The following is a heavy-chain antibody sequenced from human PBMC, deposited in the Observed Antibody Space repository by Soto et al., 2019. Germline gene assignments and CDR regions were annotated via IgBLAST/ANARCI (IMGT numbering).Heavy chain of an antibody. CDR2: ISGSGGST. CDR3: AKGLGGALGPFYYYGMDV. CDR1: GFTFSSYA. D-gene: IGHD3-16*01. Sequence: GGSLRLSCAASGFTFSSYAMSWVRQAPGKGLEWVSAISGSGGSTYYADSVKGRFTISRDNSKNTLYLQMNSLRAEDTAVYYCAKGLGGALGPFYYYGMDVWGQGTTVTVSS. V-gene: IGHV3-23*01. J-gene: IGHJ6*02.